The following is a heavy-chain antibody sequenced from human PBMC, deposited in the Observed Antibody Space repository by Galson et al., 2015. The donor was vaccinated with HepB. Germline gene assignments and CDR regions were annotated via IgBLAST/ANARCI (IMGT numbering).Heavy chain of an antibody. CDR2: IYYSGST. D-gene: IGHD2-2*01. CDR3: ARAGCSSTSCKGWFDP. CDR1: GGSISSYY. V-gene: IGHV4-59*01. J-gene: IGHJ5*02. Sequence: ETLSLTCTVSGGSISSYYWSWIRQPPGKGLEWIGYIYYSGSTNYNPSLKSRVTISVDTSKNQFSLKLSSVTAADTAVYYCARAGCSSTSCKGWFDPWGQGTLVTVSS.